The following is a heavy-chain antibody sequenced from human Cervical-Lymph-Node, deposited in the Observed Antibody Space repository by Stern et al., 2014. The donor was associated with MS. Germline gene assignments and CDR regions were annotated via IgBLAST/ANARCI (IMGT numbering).Heavy chain of an antibody. V-gene: IGHV1-46*01. CDR2: INPSGAST. CDR3: AREEAGHRLGMMDV. CDR1: GYTFTTYY. Sequence: EQLVESGAEVKKPGASVKVSCKAPGYTFTTYYMHWVRQAPGQGLEWMGIINPSGASTSYAQKFQGRVTMTRDTSTSTVYMELSSLRSEDTAVYYCAREEAGHRLGMMDVWGQGTTVTVSS. J-gene: IGHJ6*02. D-gene: IGHD6-19*01.